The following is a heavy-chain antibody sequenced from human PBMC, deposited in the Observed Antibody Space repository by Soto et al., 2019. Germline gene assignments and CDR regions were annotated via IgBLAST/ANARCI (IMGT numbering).Heavy chain of an antibody. CDR3: ARIAAAGTIWYFDY. CDR1: GGSISSSSYY. V-gene: IGHV4-39*01. CDR2: IYYSGST. Sequence: KPSETLSLTCTVSGGSISSSSYYWGWIRQPPGKGLEWIGSIYYSGSTYYNPSLKSRVTISVDTSKNQFSLKLSSVTAADTAVYYCARIAAAGTIWYFDYWGQGTLVTVSS. D-gene: IGHD6-13*01. J-gene: IGHJ4*02.